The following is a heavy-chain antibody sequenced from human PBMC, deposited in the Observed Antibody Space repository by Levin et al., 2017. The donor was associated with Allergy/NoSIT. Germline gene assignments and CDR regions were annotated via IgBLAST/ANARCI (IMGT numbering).Heavy chain of an antibody. V-gene: IGHV3-23*01. D-gene: IGHD1-1*01. J-gene: IGHJ4*02. Sequence: GGSLRLSCAASRFTFSDFGMAWVRQAPGRGLEWVSTINDNGANTHYADSVKGRFTISRDNSKNTLYLQMSSLRVEDTAIYYCAKDVGGTTFFDYWGQGILVTVSS. CDR3: AKDVGGTTFFDY. CDR1: RFTFSDFG. CDR2: INDNGANT.